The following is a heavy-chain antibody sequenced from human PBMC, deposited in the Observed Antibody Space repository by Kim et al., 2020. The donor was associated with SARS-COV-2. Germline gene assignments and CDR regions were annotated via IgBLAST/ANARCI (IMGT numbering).Heavy chain of an antibody. J-gene: IGHJ4*02. CDR3: ARFSSSGQPF. Sequence: YIYYADSVKGRFTISRDNAKNSLYLQMNSLRAEDTAVYYCARFSSSGQPFWGQGTLVTVSS. CDR2: YI. V-gene: IGHV3-21*01. D-gene: IGHD6-19*01.